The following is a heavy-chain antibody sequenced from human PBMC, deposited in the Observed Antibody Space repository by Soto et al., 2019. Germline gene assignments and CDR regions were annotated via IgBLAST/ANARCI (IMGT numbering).Heavy chain of an antibody. CDR3: ARGPTFNNYYFDY. D-gene: IGHD1-20*01. CDR1: GGTFSSYA. CDR2: IIPIFGTA. V-gene: IGHV1-69*13. Sequence: EASVKVSCKASGGTFSSYAISWVRQAPGQGLEWMGGIIPIFGTANYAQKFQGRVTITADESTSTAYMELSSLRSEDTAVYYCARGPTFNNYYFDYWGQGTLVTVSS. J-gene: IGHJ4*02.